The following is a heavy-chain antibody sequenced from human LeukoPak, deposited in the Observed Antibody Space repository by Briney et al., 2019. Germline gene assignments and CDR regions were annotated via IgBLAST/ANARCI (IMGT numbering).Heavy chain of an antibody. CDR2: ISGSGDST. D-gene: IGHD3-10*01. Sequence: GGSLRLSCAASGFTFSNYAMRWVRQAPGKGLEWVSGISGSGDSTYYADSVKGRFTISRDNSKNTLYLQMDSLKTEDTAVYYCTGNYYGSGSYADFDYWGQGTLVTVSS. CDR1: GFTFSNYA. CDR3: TGNYYGSGSYADFDY. V-gene: IGHV3-23*01. J-gene: IGHJ4*02.